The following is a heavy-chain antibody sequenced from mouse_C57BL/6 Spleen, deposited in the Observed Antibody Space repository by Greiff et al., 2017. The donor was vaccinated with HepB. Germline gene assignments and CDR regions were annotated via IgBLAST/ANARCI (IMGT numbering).Heavy chain of an antibody. V-gene: IGHV1-82*01. D-gene: IGHD2-5*01. J-gene: IGHJ2*01. CDR3: ARSNYVEYFDY. CDR1: GYAFSSSW. CDR2: IYPGDGDT. Sequence: QVQLKQSGPELVKPGASVKISCKASGYAFSSSWMNWVKQRPGKGLEWIGRIYPGDGDTNYNGKFKGKATLTADKSSSTAYMQLSSLTSEDSAVYFCARSNYVEYFDYWGQGTTLTVSS.